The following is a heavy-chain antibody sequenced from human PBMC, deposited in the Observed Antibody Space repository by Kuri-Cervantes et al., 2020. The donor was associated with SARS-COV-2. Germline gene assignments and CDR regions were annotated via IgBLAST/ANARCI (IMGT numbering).Heavy chain of an antibody. Sequence: LVKVSCKASGGTFSSYAISWVRQAPGQGLEWMGGIIPIFGTANYAQKFQGRVTITADESTSTAYMELSSLRSEDTAVYYCARANWRTGGYYYYYMDVWGKGTTVTVSS. CDR3: ARANWRTGGYYYYYMDV. D-gene: IGHD7-27*01. V-gene: IGHV1-69*13. CDR1: GGTFSSYA. J-gene: IGHJ6*03. CDR2: IIPIFGTA.